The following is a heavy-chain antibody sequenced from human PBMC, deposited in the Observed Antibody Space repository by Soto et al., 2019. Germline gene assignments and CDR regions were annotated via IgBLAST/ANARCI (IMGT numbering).Heavy chain of an antibody. Sequence: PGESLKISCKGSGYSFTSYWIGWVRQMPGKGLEWMGIIYPGDSDTRYSPTFQGQVTISADKSISTAYLQWSSLKASDTAMYYCARRAWDYYYGMDVWGQGTTVTVSS. J-gene: IGHJ6*02. CDR3: ARRAWDYYYGMDV. V-gene: IGHV5-51*01. CDR2: IYPGDSDT. CDR1: GYSFTSYW.